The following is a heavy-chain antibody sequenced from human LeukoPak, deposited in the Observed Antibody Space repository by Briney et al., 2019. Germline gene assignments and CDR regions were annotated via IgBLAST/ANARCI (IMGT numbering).Heavy chain of an antibody. CDR2: INSDGSRT. CDR1: GFTLSSYE. V-gene: IGHV3-74*01. J-gene: IGHJ4*02. Sequence: GGSLRLSCAASGFTLSSYEMHWVRQAPGKGLVWVSRINSDGSRTGYADSVKGRFTISRDNAKNTLYLQMNSLGAEDTAIYYCARELPREVTLDYWGQGTLVTVSS. D-gene: IGHD2-21*02. CDR3: ARELPREVTLDY.